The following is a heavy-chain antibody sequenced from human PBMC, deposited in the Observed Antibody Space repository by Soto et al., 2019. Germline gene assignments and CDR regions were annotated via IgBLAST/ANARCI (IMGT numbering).Heavy chain of an antibody. CDR2: FDPEDGTA. J-gene: IGHJ6*02. CDR3: ARARGGNADGMDV. Sequence: ASVKVSCKVSGYTLTELSMHWVRQAPGKGLEWMGGFDPEDGTANYAQKFQGRVTITADESTSTAYMELSSLRSEGTAVYYCARARGGNADGMDVWGQGTTVTVSS. CDR1: GYTLTELS. D-gene: IGHD2-15*01. V-gene: IGHV1-24*01.